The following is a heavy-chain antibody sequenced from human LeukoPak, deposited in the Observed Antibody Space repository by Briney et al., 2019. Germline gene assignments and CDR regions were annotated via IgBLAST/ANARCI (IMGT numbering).Heavy chain of an antibody. CDR1: GFTFTSYG. CDR2: ISAYNGNT. V-gene: IGHV1-18*01. D-gene: IGHD5-18*01. Sequence: APVRVSCKASGFTFTSYGISWVRQAPGQGLEWMGWISAYNGNTNYAQKLQGRVSMTTDTSTSTAYMELRSLRSDDAAVYYCAREGSGDSHGYHYYYYMDVWGKGTTVTVSS. CDR3: AREGSGDSHGYHYYYYMDV. J-gene: IGHJ6*03.